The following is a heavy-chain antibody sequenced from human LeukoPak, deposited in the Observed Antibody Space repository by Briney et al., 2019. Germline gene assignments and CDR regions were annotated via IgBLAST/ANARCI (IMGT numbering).Heavy chain of an antibody. Sequence: SEALSLTCTVSGGSISSYYWSWIRQPPGKGLEWIGYIYYSGSTNYNPSLKSRVTISVDTSKNQFSLKLSSVTAADTAVYYCARAGYYDFWSGYSSDAFDIWGQGTMVTVSS. J-gene: IGHJ3*02. V-gene: IGHV4-59*01. CDR3: ARAGYYDFWSGYSSDAFDI. CDR2: IYYSGST. D-gene: IGHD3-3*01. CDR1: GGSISSYY.